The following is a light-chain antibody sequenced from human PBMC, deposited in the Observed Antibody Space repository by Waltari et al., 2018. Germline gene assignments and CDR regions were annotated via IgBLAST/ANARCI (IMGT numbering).Light chain of an antibody. CDR2: DVN. V-gene: IGLV2-14*03. Sequence: QSALTQPASVSGSPGQSITISCTGTNSDIGGYNFVSWYQQHPGKAPRLMIYDVNKRPLAVSNRFSGSKSGNTASLTISGLQADDEADYYCTSFTSTTSYVVFGGGTNLTV. CDR1: NSDIGGYNF. CDR3: TSFTSTTSYVV. J-gene: IGLJ2*01.